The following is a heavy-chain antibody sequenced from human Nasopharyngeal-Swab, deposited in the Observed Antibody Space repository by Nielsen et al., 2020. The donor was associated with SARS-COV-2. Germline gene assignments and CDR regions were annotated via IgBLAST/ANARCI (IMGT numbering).Heavy chain of an antibody. Sequence: GESLKISCAASGFTFSDYYMSWIRQAPGKGLEWVSYISSSSSYTNYADSVKGRFTISRDNAKNSLYLQMNSLRAEDTAVYYCARGLALEAAGRISNWFDPWGQGTLVTVSS. CDR1: GFTFSDYY. CDR3: ARGLALEAAGRISNWFDP. V-gene: IGHV3-11*06. D-gene: IGHD6-13*01. J-gene: IGHJ5*02. CDR2: ISSSSSYT.